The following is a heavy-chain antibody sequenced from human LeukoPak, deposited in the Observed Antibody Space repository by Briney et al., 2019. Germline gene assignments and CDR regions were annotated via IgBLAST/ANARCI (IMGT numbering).Heavy chain of an antibody. J-gene: IGHJ3*02. V-gene: IGHV4-59*01. Sequence: PSETLSLTCTVSGGSISSYYWSWIRQPPGKGLEWIGYIYYNGSTNYNPSLKSRVTISVDTSKNQFSLKLSSVTAADTAVYYCARNYGSGGAFDIWGQGTMVTVSS. CDR2: IYYNGST. D-gene: IGHD3-10*01. CDR3: ARNYGSGGAFDI. CDR1: GGSISSYY.